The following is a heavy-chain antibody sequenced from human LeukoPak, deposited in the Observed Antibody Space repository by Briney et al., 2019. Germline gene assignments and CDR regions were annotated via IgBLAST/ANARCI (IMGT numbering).Heavy chain of an antibody. CDR1: GGTFSSYA. V-gene: IGHV1-69*01. CDR2: IIPIFGTA. J-gene: IGHJ5*02. D-gene: IGHD2-2*02. Sequence: GASVKVSCKASGGTFSSYAISWVRQAPGQGLEWMGGIIPIFGTANYAQKFQGRVTITADESTSTAFMELSSLRSEDTAVYYCARTNCSSTCCYTPTLVDWFDPWGQGTLVTVSS. CDR3: ARTNCSSTCCYTPTLVDWFDP.